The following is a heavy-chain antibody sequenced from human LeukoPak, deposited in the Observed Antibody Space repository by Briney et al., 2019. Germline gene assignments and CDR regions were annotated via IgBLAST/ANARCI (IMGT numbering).Heavy chain of an antibody. J-gene: IGHJ6*03. CDR1: GFTFDDYA. CDR2: ISWNSGSI. V-gene: IGHV3-9*01. Sequence: PGRSLRLSCAASGFTFDDYAMHWVRQAPGKGLEWVSGISWNSGSIGYADSVKGRFTISRDNAKNSLYLQMNSLRAEDTALYYCAKGPIRYYYMDVWGKGTTVTVSS. CDR3: AKGPIRYYYMDV. D-gene: IGHD4-17*01.